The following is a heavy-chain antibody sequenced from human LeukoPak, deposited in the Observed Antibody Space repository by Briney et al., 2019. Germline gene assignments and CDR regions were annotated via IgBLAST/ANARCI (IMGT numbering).Heavy chain of an antibody. CDR1: GGSISSYY. CDR3: ERDNVVPAANWFDA. D-gene: IGHD2-2*01. Sequence: PSETLSLTCTVSGGSISSYYWSWIRQPPGKGLEWIGYIYYSGSTNYNPSLKSRVTISVDTSKNQFSLKLSSVTAADPAVYYCERDNVVPAANWFDAWGQGTLVTVSS. V-gene: IGHV4-59*01. CDR2: IYYSGST. J-gene: IGHJ5*02.